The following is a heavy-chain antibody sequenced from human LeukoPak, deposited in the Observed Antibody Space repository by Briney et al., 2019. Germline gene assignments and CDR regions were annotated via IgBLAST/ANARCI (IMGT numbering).Heavy chain of an antibody. Sequence: GGSLRLSCTASGFTFGDYAMSWVRQAPGKGLEWVGSIRSKAYGGTTEYAASVKGRFTISRDDSKSIAYLQMNSLKTEDTAVYYCTRVVPSIAARGDYWGQGTLVTVSS. D-gene: IGHD6-6*01. CDR2: IRSKAYGGTT. CDR3: TRVVPSIAARGDY. V-gene: IGHV3-49*04. CDR1: GFTFGDYA. J-gene: IGHJ4*02.